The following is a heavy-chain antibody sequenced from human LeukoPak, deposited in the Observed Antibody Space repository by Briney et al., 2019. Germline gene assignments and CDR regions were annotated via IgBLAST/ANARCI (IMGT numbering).Heavy chain of an antibody. CDR2: INSDGNST. CDR1: GFTFSSYW. J-gene: IGHJ4*02. Sequence: GGSLRLSCAASGFTFSSYWMHWVRQAPGKGLVWVSRINSDGNSTSYADSVKGRFTISRDNAKNTLYLQMNSLRAEDTAVYYCARVAYYYDSSGYLSYWGQGTLVTVSS. D-gene: IGHD3-22*01. CDR3: ARVAYYYDSSGYLSY. V-gene: IGHV3-74*01.